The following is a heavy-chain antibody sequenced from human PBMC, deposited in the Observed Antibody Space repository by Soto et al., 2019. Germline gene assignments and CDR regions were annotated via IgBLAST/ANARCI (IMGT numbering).Heavy chain of an antibody. D-gene: IGHD5-12*01. Sequence: EVQLVESGGGLVQPGRSLRLSCSASGFTFDDYAMHWVRQAPGKGLEWVSGITWNSANKAYADSVKGRFTISRDNVKKSLHLQLNSLRGEDTALYYCAKDLNKWLLSEPDTWGQGTLVTVSS. CDR1: GFTFDDYA. CDR3: AKDLNKWLLSEPDT. CDR2: ITWNSANK. J-gene: IGHJ5*02. V-gene: IGHV3-9*01.